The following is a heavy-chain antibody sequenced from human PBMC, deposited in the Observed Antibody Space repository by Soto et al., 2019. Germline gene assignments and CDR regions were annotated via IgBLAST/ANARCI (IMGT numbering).Heavy chain of an antibody. CDR2: IFYTGAT. J-gene: IGHJ5*02. CDR3: AREGRHSGGMRESWFDP. D-gene: IGHD3-10*01. Sequence: SETLSLTCTASGDSISSRSHYWNWIRQIPGKGLEFIGYIFYTGATYYNPSLRGRVSMSTDTSKNQFSLNPRSVTAADTAIYYCAREGRHSGGMRESWFDPWGQGTLVTVSS. V-gene: IGHV4-31*03. CDR1: GDSISSRSHY.